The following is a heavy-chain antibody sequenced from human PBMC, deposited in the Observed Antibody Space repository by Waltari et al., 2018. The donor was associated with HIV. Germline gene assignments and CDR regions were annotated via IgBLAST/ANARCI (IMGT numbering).Heavy chain of an antibody. J-gene: IGHJ4*02. V-gene: IGHV3-23*01. CDR1: GSTFPNYG. CDR3: AQGTGFSTNPFDY. Sequence: DVKILESGGGLVQPGGSLTLSCAVSGSTFPNYGMYWVRQAPEKGLEWVSGIRGSGVTTYYADSVKGRFTISRDNSKNTVNLQMDNLRANDTAVYYCAQGTGFSTNPFDYWGQGTLVTVSS. D-gene: IGHD2-8*02. CDR2: IRGSGVTT.